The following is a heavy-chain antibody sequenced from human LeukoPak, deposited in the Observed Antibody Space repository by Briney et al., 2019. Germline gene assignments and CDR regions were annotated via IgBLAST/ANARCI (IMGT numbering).Heavy chain of an antibody. Sequence: PGGSLRLSCAASGFTFSNFAMTWVRQAPGKGLEWVSSIVGSSSTYYADSLKGRFTISRDNAKNSLYLQMNSLRAEDTAVYYCARDLLYSGYDLFDYWGQGTLVTVSS. CDR1: GFTFSNFA. J-gene: IGHJ4*02. D-gene: IGHD5-12*01. V-gene: IGHV3-21*01. CDR2: IVGSSST. CDR3: ARDLLYSGYDLFDY.